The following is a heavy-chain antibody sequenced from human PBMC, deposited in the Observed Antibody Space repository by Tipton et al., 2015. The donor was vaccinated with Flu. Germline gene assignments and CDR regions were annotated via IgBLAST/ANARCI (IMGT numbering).Heavy chain of an antibody. J-gene: IGHJ4*02. CDR3: ATFTLMQFFAY. Sequence: SLRLSCAASGFTFSSYAMSWVRQAPGKGLEWVSYISNSRSSIYYADSVKGRFTISRDNAKNSLYLQMDSLRAEDTAVYYCATFTLMQFFAYWGQGTLFTVSS. D-gene: IGHD2/OR15-2a*01. CDR2: ISNSRSSI. V-gene: IGHV3-21*04. CDR1: GFTFSSYA.